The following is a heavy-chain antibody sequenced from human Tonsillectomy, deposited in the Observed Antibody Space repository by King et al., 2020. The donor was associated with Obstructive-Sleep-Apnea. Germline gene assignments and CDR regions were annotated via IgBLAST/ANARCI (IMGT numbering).Heavy chain of an antibody. D-gene: IGHD2-15*01. J-gene: IGHJ4*02. V-gene: IGHV1-46*01. CDR1: GYSFTNYY. CDR3: ATLGGSPAY. Sequence: QLVQSGAEVKKPGASVKVSCKASGYSFTNYYIHWVRQAPGQGLEWMGIVNPCGGNTIYAQKFQGRLTMTRDTSTSTVYMDLSSLRSEDTALYYCATLGGSPAYWGQGTLVTVSS. CDR2: VNPCGGNT.